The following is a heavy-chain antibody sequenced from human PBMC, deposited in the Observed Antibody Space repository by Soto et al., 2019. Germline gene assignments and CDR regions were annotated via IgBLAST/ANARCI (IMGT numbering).Heavy chain of an antibody. J-gene: IGHJ5*02. V-gene: IGHV1-8*01. CDR1: GNTFTSYD. CDR3: ARGVKSGAYSRWFDP. Sequence: QVQFVQSGAEVKKPGASVKVSCKASGNTFTSYDINWVRQATGQWLEYLGWMNPNSGNTAYVQKFQGRVTMTWDTSITTAYMELSGLRSEDTAVYFCARGVKSGAYSRWFDPWGQGTLVTVSS. D-gene: IGHD4-17*01. CDR2: MNPNSGNT.